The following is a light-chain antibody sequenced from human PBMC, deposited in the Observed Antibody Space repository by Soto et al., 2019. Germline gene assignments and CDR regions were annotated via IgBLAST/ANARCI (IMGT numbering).Light chain of an antibody. CDR3: QSYDGRDVV. Sequence: NFMLTQPHSVSESPGRTVTISCTRSSGDIAARYVQWYQQCPGSAPTTVIYEDSQRPSGVPDRFSGSIDRSSNSASLIISGLKTEDEADYYCQSYDGRDVVFGGGTKLTVL. J-gene: IGLJ2*01. V-gene: IGLV6-57*04. CDR2: EDS. CDR1: SGDIAARY.